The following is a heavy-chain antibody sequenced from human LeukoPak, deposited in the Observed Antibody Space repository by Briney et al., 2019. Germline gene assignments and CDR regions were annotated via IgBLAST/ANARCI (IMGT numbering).Heavy chain of an antibody. CDR2: IYYSGSA. V-gene: IGHV4-30-4*01. CDR3: ARDHQGYFDY. J-gene: IGHJ4*02. Sequence: SETLSLTCTVSGGSISSGDYYWSWIRQPPGKGLEWIGYIYYSGSAYYNPSLKSRVTISVDTSKNQFSLKLSSVTAADTAVYYCARDHQGYFDYWGQGTLVTVSS. CDR1: GGSISSGDYY.